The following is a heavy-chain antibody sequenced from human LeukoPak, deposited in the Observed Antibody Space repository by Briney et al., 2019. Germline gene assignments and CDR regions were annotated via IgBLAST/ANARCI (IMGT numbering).Heavy chain of an antibody. D-gene: IGHD5-18*01. V-gene: IGHV4-38-2*02. Sequence: SETLSLTCTVSVYSISSGYYWSWIREPPGKGLEWIGYIYYSGSINYNPSLKSRVTISVDTSRNQFSLKLSSVTAADTAVYYCARSRGYSYGTTFLDYWGQGTLVTVSS. CDR3: ARSRGYSYGTTFLDY. CDR2: IYYSGSI. CDR1: VYSISSGYY. J-gene: IGHJ4*02.